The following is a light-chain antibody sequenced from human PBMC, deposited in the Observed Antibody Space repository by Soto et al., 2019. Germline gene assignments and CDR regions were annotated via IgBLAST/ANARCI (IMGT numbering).Light chain of an antibody. Sequence: DFQMTQSPSSLSASVGDTVTITCRASQFISSFLNWYQQKPGKAPKLLIYAASSLQSGVPSRFSGSGSGTDFTLTISSLQPEDFATYYCQQSYTTPRTFGQGTKVDIK. V-gene: IGKV1-39*01. CDR1: QFISSF. J-gene: IGKJ1*01. CDR3: QQSYTTPRT. CDR2: AAS.